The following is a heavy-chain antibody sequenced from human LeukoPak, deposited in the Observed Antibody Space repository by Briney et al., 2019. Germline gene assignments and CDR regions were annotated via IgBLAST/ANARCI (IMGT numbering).Heavy chain of an antibody. CDR3: ARGARWAPFDY. CDR1: GFTFSDYY. V-gene: IGHV3-11*01. J-gene: IGHJ4*02. CDR2: ISTRDNTI. Sequence: PGGSLRLSCTASGFTFSDYYMSWIRQTPGKGLEWLSYISTRDNTIQYADSVKGRFTISRDNANNSVFLQMNNLRAEDSAIYYCARGARWAPFDYWGQGTLVTVSS. D-gene: IGHD4-23*01.